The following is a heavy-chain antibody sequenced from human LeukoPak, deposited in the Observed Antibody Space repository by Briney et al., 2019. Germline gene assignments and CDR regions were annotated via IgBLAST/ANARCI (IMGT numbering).Heavy chain of an antibody. J-gene: IGHJ3*02. CDR1: GGTFSSYA. Sequence: SVKVSCKASGGTFSSYAISWVRQAPGQGLEWMGGIIPIFGTANYAQKFQGRVTITADKSTSTAYMELSRLRSDDTAVYYCARDKGMSGAFDIWGQGTMVTVSS. CDR3: ARDKGMSGAFDI. CDR2: IIPIFGTA. V-gene: IGHV1-69*06.